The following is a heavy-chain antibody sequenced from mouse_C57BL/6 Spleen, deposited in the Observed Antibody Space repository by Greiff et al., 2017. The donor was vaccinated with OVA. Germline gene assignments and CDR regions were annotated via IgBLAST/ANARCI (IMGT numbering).Heavy chain of an antibody. D-gene: IGHD1-1*01. CDR3: ARGPLYYEEFDY. J-gene: IGHJ2*01. CDR2: IDPSDSYT. Sequence: QVQLQQPGAELVMPGASVKLSCKASGYTFTSYWMHWVKQRPGQGLEWIGEIDPSDSYTNYNQKFKGKSTLTVDKSSSTAYMQLSSLTSEDAAVYYCARGPLYYEEFDYWGQGTTLTVSS. CDR1: GYTFTSYW. V-gene: IGHV1-69*01.